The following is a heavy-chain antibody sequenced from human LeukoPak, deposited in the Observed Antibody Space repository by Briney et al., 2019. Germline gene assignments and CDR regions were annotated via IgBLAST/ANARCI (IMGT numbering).Heavy chain of an antibody. CDR3: ARQAAAGTGKGNVWDY. J-gene: IGHJ4*02. CDR2: ISYDGSNK. D-gene: IGHD6-13*01. Sequence: PGRSLRLSCAASGFTFSSYGMHWVRQAPGKGLEWVAVISYDGSNKYYADSVKGRFTISRDNSKNTLYLQMNSLRAEDTAVYYCARQAAAGTGKGNVWDYWGQGTLVTVSS. V-gene: IGHV3-30*03. CDR1: GFTFSSYG.